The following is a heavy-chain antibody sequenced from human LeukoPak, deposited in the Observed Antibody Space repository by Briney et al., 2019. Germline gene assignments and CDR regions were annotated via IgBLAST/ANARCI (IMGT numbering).Heavy chain of an antibody. CDR3: ARVDYYGMDV. CDR2: IYYSGST. CDR1: GGSVSSYY. V-gene: IGHV4-59*06. J-gene: IGHJ6*02. Sequence: SETLSLTCTVSGGSVSSYYWSWIRQPPGKGLEWIGYIYYSGSTYYNPSLKSRVTISVDTSKNQFSLKLSSVTAADTAVYYCARVDYYGMDVWGQGTTVTVSS. D-gene: IGHD3-3*01.